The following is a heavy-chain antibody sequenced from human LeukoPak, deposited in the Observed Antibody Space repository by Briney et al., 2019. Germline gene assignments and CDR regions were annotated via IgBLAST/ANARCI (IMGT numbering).Heavy chain of an antibody. CDR3: AKDQKPDSGYDIDY. J-gene: IGHJ4*02. Sequence: GGSLTLSCAASGFTISSYGMNWVRQAPRKGLEWVSVIFGSGDTTNYADSVKGRFTISRDRSKNTLYLEMHSLRADDTAVYYCAKDQKPDSGYDIDYWGQGTLVIVSS. V-gene: IGHV3-23*01. D-gene: IGHD5-12*01. CDR1: GFTISSYG. CDR2: IFGSGDTT.